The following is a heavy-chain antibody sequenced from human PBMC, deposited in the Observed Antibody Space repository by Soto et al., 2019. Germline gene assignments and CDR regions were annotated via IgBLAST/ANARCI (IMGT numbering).Heavy chain of an antibody. V-gene: IGHV1-69*06. J-gene: IGHJ6*02. Sequence: GASVKVSCKASGGTFSSYAISWVRQAPGQGLEWMGGIIPIFGTANYAQKFQGRVTITADKSTSTAYMELSSLRSEDTAVYYCAKGKEYYYGMDVWGQGPTVTVYS. CDR1: GGTFSSYA. CDR2: IIPIFGTA. CDR3: AKGKEYYYGMDV.